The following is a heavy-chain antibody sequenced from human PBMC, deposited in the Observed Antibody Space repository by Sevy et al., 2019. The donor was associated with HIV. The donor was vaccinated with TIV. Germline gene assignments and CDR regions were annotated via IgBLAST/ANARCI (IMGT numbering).Heavy chain of an antibody. CDR3: AKSRSLYYDILTGHYYFDY. CDR2: ISWNSGSI. V-gene: IGHV3-9*01. J-gene: IGHJ4*02. CDR1: GFTFDDYA. Sequence: GGSLRLSCAASGFTFDDYAMHWVRQAPGKGLEWVSGISWNSGSIGYADSVKGRFTISRDNAKNSLYLQMNSLRAEDTALYYCAKSRSLYYDILTGHYYFDYWGQGTLVTVSS. D-gene: IGHD3-9*01.